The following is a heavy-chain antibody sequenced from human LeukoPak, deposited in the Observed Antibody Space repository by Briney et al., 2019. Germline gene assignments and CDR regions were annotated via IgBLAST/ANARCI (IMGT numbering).Heavy chain of an antibody. CDR2: INAGNGNT. V-gene: IGHV1-3*01. Sequence: ASVKVSCKASGYTFTSYAMHWVRQAPGQRLEWMGWINAGNGNTKYSQKFQGRVTITRDTSASTAYMELSSLRSEDTAVYYCARDLFYKDGYNLLFDYWGQGTLVTVSS. J-gene: IGHJ4*02. D-gene: IGHD5-24*01. CDR1: GYTFTSYA. CDR3: ARDLFYKDGYNLLFDY.